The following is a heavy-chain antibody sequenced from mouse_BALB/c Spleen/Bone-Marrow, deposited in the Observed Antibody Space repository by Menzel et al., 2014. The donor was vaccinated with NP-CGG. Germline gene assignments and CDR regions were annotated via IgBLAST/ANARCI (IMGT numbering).Heavy chain of an antibody. D-gene: IGHD1-1*01. J-gene: IGHJ3*01. V-gene: IGHV2-9*02. Sequence: VQVVESGPGLVAPSQRLSITCTVPEFSLTSYGVHWVRQPPGKGLEWLGVIWAGGSTNYNSALMSRLSISKDNSKSQVFLKMNSLQTDDTAMHYCARGGSSRAWFAYWGQGTLVTVSA. CDR3: ARGGSSRAWFAY. CDR1: EFSLTSYG. CDR2: IWAGGST.